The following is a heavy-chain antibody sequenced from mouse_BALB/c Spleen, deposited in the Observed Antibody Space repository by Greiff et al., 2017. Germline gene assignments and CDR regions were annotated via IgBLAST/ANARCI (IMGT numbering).Heavy chain of an antibody. CDR3: ARGEVRRFGYYAMDY. Sequence: VKLMESGPGLVAPSQSLSITCTVSGFSLTSYGVHWVRQPPGKGLEWLGVIWAGGSTNYNSALMSRLSISKDNSKSQVFLKMNSLQTDDTAMYYCARGEVRRFGYYAMDYWGQGTSVTVSS. V-gene: IGHV2-9*02. J-gene: IGHJ4*01. CDR2: IWAGGST. CDR1: GFSLTSYG. D-gene: IGHD2-14*01.